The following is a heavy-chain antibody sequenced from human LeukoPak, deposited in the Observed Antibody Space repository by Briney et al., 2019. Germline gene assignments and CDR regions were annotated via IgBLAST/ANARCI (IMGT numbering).Heavy chain of an antibody. CDR2: IYNSENI. CDR1: GGSISSGGYY. Sequence: KPSQTLSLTCTVSGGSISSGGYYWTWIRQPAGKGLEWIGRIYNSENINYNPSLKSRVTISLDTSKNQFSLKLTSVTAADTAVYYCARARDSHPPTFDYWGQGTLVTVSS. D-gene: IGHD2-15*01. J-gene: IGHJ4*02. V-gene: IGHV4-61*02. CDR3: ARARDSHPPTFDY.